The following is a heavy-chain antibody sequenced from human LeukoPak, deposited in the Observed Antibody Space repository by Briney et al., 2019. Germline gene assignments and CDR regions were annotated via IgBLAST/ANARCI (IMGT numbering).Heavy chain of an antibody. V-gene: IGHV3-21*01. Sequence: GGSLRLSCAVSGFTFSTYWMSWVRQAPGKGLDWVSSISPTSAYIYYQDSVKGRFTISRDDAKNSLYLEMDSLRAEDTAVYYCARTIYYYESTSYFSDAFDVWGQGTMVTVSS. J-gene: IGHJ3*01. CDR2: ISPTSAYI. D-gene: IGHD3-22*01. CDR1: GFTFSTYW. CDR3: ARTIYYYESTSYFSDAFDV.